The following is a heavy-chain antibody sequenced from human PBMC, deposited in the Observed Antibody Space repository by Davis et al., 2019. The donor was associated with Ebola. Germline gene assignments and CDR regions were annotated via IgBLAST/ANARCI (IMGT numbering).Heavy chain of an antibody. CDR1: GYTFSQYV. D-gene: IGHD1-1*01. V-gene: IGHV1-3*01. CDR3: ARAQFPTTSDH. J-gene: IGHJ4*02. Sequence: ASVKVSCKASGYTFSQYVMHWVRQAPGQRLEWMGWINAGTGNTKYSQKFKDRVTITRDTSTSTAYMEVGSLRSDDTAVYYCARAQFPTTSDHWGQGTLVTVSS. CDR2: INAGTGNT.